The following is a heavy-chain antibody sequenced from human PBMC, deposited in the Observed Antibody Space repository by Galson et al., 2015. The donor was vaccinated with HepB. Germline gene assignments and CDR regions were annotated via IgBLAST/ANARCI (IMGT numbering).Heavy chain of an antibody. D-gene: IGHD6-13*01. V-gene: IGHV1-3*01. CDR3: ARGLHRDSWAFDY. CDR2: INGANDRT. Sequence: SVKVSCKASGYAFTSYSMHWVRQAAGQRLEWMGWINGANDRTDFSQKFRDRVTITRDTSASTGYIELSSLRSEDTAVYYCARGLHRDSWAFDYWGQGILITVSS. J-gene: IGHJ4*02. CDR1: GYAFTSYS.